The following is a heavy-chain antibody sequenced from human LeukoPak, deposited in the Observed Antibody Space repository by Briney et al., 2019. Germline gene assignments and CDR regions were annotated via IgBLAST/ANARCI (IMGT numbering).Heavy chain of an antibody. V-gene: IGHV4-39*01. CDR2: IYYSGST. D-gene: IGHD1-26*01. CDR3: ARLVDVVGATS. Sequence: SETLSLTCTVSGGSISNNNYHWAWIRQPPGKGLEWIGSIYYSGSTYYNPSLKSRVTISVDTSKNQFSLKLSSVTAADTAVYYCARLVDVVGATSWGQGTLVTVSS. J-gene: IGHJ4*02. CDR1: GGSISNNNYH.